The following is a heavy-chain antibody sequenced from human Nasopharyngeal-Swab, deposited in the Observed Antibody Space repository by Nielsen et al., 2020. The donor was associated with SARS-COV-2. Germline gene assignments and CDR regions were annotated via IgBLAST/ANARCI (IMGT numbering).Heavy chain of an antibody. V-gene: IGHV4-34*01. D-gene: IGHD2-2*01. Sequence: SETLSLTCAVYGGSFSGHYWTWIRQPPGKGPEWIAEINHSGSTNYNPSLKSRVTLSVDTSMNQVSLEVSSVTAADTAVYYCARGLSGIVPAPILGLGPYYYYYYMDVWGKGTTVTASS. J-gene: IGHJ6*03. CDR3: ARGLSGIVPAPILGLGPYYYYYYMDV. CDR1: GGSFSGHY. CDR2: INHSGST.